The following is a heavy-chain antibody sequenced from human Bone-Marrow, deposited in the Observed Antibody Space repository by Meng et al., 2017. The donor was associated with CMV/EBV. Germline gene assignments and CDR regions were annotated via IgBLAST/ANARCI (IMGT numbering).Heavy chain of an antibody. Sequence: VSVKVSCKASGYSFASYYIHWVRQAPGQGLEWMGWFNPNSGDADYAQKFQGRVTMTRDTSISTAYMELSSLRSDDTAAYYCARGYPFDAYDIWGHGTMVTVSS. CDR3: ARGYPFDAYDI. CDR1: GYSFASYY. V-gene: IGHV1-2*02. D-gene: IGHD2-15*01. CDR2: FNPNSGDA. J-gene: IGHJ3*02.